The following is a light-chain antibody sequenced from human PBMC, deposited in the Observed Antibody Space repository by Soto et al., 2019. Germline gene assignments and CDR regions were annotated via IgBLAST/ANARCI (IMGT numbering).Light chain of an antibody. Sequence: EIVLTQSPATLSLSPGERATLSCRASQSVSSYLAWYQQKPGQAPRLLIYDASNRATGIPARFSGSGSGTDFTLTISSLEPEDFAVYYCQQYVGSSRTFGQGTKVEIK. V-gene: IGKV3-11*01. CDR1: QSVSSY. CDR2: DAS. J-gene: IGKJ1*01. CDR3: QQYVGSSRT.